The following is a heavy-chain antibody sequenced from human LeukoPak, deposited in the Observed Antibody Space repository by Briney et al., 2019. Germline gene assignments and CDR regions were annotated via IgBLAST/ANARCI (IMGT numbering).Heavy chain of an antibody. J-gene: IGHJ4*02. CDR2: IYYSGST. D-gene: IGHD5-18*01. V-gene: IGHV4-30-4*01. CDR3: ARDISYSYYDY. Sequence: NPSETLSLTCTVSGGSISSGDYYWSWIRQPPGKGLEWIGYIYYSGSTYYNPSLKSRVTMSVDTSKNQFSLKLSSVTAADTAVYYCARDISYSYYDYWGQGTLVTVSS. CDR1: GGSISSGDYY.